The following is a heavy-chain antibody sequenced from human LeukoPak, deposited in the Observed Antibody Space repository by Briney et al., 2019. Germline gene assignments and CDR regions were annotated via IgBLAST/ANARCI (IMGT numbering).Heavy chain of an antibody. J-gene: IGHJ6*03. CDR1: GFTFSSYW. Sequence: GSLRLSCAASGFTFSSYWMSWVRQAPGKGLEWVANIKQDGSEKYYVDSVKGRFTISRDNAKNSLYLQMNSLRAEDTAVYYCARDRTYYYDSSGYGGFYYYYMDVWGKGTTVTVS. CDR2: IKQDGSEK. CDR3: ARDRTYYYDSSGYGGFYYYYMDV. V-gene: IGHV3-7*01. D-gene: IGHD3-22*01.